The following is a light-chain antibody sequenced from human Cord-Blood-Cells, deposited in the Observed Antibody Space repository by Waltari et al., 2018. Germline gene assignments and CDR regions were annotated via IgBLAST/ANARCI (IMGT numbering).Light chain of an antibody. CDR3: QQYNNWPRGT. CDR2: GAS. J-gene: IGKJ2*01. CDR1: QSVSSN. Sequence: EIVMTQSPATLSVSPGERATLSCRASQSVSSNLAWYQQKPGQAPRLLIYGASTRANSIPARFSGSGSGTEFTLTISSLQSEDFAVYYCQQYNNWPRGTFGQGTKLEIK. V-gene: IGKV3-15*01.